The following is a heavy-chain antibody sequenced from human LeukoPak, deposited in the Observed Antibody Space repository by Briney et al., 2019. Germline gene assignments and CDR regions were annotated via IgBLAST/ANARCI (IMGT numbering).Heavy chain of an antibody. CDR1: GFTLSTYA. CDR3: AKSGARG. V-gene: IGHV3-23*01. Sequence: PGGSLRLSCAASGFTLSTYAMTWVRQAPGKGLECVSFIGGNGVDIYYADSVKGRFAISRDTSKNTLFLQMNNLRAEDTAVYYCAKSGARGWGQGTLVTVSS. D-gene: IGHD7-27*01. J-gene: IGHJ4*02. CDR2: IGGNGVDI.